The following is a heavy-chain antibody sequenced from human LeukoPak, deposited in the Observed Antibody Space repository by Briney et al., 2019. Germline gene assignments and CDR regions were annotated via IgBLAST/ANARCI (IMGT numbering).Heavy chain of an antibody. J-gene: IGHJ4*02. CDR1: GFTFSSYS. CDR3: VKDDPVLHF. Sequence: GXSLRLSCAASGFTFSSYSMNWVRQAPGRGLEWLTLIRPDGGKKFYSDSVKGRFTVSRDNFKNMLYLEMNSLRSEDTAVYYCVKDDPVLHFWGQGTLVSVSS. V-gene: IGHV3-30*02. CDR2: IRPDGGKK.